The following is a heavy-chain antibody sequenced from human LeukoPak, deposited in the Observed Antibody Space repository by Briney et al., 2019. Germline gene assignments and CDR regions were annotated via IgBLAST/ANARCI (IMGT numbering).Heavy chain of an antibody. V-gene: IGHV4-59*01. CDR3: ARDGPMVSGFDP. Sequence: SETLSLTCTVSGGSLSSYYWSWIRQPPGKGLEWIGYIYYSGSTNYNPSLKSRVTISVDTSKNQFSLKLSSVTAADTAVYYCARDGPMVSGFDPWGQGTLVTVSS. CDR2: IYYSGST. CDR1: GGSLSSYY. D-gene: IGHD2-8*01. J-gene: IGHJ5*02.